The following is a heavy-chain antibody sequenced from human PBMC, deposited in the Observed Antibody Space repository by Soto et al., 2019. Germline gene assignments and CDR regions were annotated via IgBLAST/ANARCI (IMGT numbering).Heavy chain of an antibody. J-gene: IGHJ4*02. D-gene: IGHD1-1*01. CDR1: GFTFSSYG. CDR3: ARGDSTTYFGY. Sequence: GGSLRLSCAASGFTFSSYGMHWVRQAPGKGLEWVAVIWYDGSNKYYADSVKGRFTISRDNSKNTLYLQMNSLRAEDTAVYYCARGDSTTYFGYWGQGTLVTVSS. V-gene: IGHV3-33*01. CDR2: IWYDGSNK.